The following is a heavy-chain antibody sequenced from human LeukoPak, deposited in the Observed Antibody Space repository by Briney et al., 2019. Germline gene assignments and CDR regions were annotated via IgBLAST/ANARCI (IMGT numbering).Heavy chain of an antibody. V-gene: IGHV4-34*01. CDR1: GGSFSGYY. CDR3: ARGGSYYRRVPRWGNWFDP. J-gene: IGHJ5*02. Sequence: PSETLSLTCAVCGGSFSGYYWSWIRQPPGKGLEWIGEINHSGSTNYNPSLKSRVTISVDTSKNQFSLKLSSVTAADTAVYYCARGGSYYRRVPRWGNWFDPWGQGTLVTVSS. CDR2: INHSGST. D-gene: IGHD2/OR15-2a*01.